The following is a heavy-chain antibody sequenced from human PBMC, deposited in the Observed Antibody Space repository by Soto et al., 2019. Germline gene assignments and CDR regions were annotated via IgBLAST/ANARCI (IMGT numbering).Heavy chain of an antibody. V-gene: IGHV4-34*01. CDR2: INHVGGT. Sequence: PSETLSLTCAVYGGFLSESYWTWIRQPPGKGLEWIGEINHVGGTNYNPSLKSRVTMSVDTSQNQFSLRLISVTAADTAMYFCVRIRYQLPSSVLWLDPWAREPWSPSPQ. D-gene: IGHD3-16*01. J-gene: IGHJ5*02. CDR3: VRIRYQLPSSVLWLDP. CDR1: GGFLSESY.